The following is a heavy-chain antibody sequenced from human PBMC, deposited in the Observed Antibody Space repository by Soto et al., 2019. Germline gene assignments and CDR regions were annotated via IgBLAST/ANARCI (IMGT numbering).Heavy chain of an antibody. CDR2: IYYSGST. Sequence: SETLSLTCTVSGGSISSYYWSWIRQPPGKGLEWIGYIYYSGSTNYNPSLKSRVTISVNTSKNQFSLKLTSVTAADTAVYYCARVSSGWWYFAYWGQGTLVTVS. CDR1: GGSISSYY. CDR3: ARVSSGWWYFAY. J-gene: IGHJ4*02. D-gene: IGHD6-19*01. V-gene: IGHV4-59*01.